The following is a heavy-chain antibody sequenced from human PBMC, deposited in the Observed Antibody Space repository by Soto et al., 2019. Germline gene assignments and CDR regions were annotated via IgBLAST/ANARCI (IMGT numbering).Heavy chain of an antibody. CDR3: ARDSPHPYGSGSYYLPWPDYFDY. D-gene: IGHD3-10*01. V-gene: IGHV1-3*01. J-gene: IGHJ4*02. CDR1: GYTFTSYA. CDR2: INAGNGNT. Sequence: GASVKVSCKASGYTFTSYAMHWVRQAPGQRLEWMGWINAGNGNTKYSQKFQGRVTITRDTSASTAYMELSSLRSEDTAVYYCARDSPHPYGSGSYYLPWPDYFDYWGQGTLVTVSS.